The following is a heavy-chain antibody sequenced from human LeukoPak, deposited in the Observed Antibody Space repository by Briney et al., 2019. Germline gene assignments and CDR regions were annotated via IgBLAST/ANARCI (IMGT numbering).Heavy chain of an antibody. D-gene: IGHD2-2*02. J-gene: IGHJ4*02. V-gene: IGHV4-39*01. Sequence: SETLSLTCIVSGGSISSSNYYWGWIRQPPGKGLEWIGSISYSGTTYYNPSLNSRVTTSVDTSKNQFSLRLSSVTVADTAVYYCARHRRGDCSSASCYTDYWGQGTLVTVSS. CDR2: ISYSGTT. CDR3: ARHRRGDCSSASCYTDY. CDR1: GGSISSSNYY.